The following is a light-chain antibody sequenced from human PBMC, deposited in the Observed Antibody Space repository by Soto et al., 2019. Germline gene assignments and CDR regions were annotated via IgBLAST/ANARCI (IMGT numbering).Light chain of an antibody. Sequence: DIQMTQYPSSLSASVGDRVTITCQASQEISNYLNWYQQKPGKAPKLLIYDASNLETGVPSRFSGSGSGTDFTFTISSLQPEDIATYYCQQYDNLPLTFGGGTKVEIK. CDR1: QEISNY. J-gene: IGKJ4*01. CDR3: QQYDNLPLT. V-gene: IGKV1-33*01. CDR2: DAS.